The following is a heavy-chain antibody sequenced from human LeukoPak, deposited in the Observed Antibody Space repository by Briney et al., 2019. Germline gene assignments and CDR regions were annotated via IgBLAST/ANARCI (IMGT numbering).Heavy chain of an antibody. CDR3: AAAQGYYYYYMDV. CDR1: GYTFTSSY. Sequence: ASVKVSCKASGYTFTSSYMHWVRQAPGQGLEWMGIINPSGSSTSYAQKFQGRVTMTRDMSTSTVYMELSSLRSEDTAVYYCAAAQGYYYYYMDVWGKGTTVTVSS. CDR2: INPSGSST. V-gene: IGHV1-46*01. J-gene: IGHJ6*03. D-gene: IGHD6-6*01.